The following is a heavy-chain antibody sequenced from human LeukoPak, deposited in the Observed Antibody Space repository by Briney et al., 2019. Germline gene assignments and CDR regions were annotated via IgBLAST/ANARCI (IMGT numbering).Heavy chain of an antibody. CDR2: MNPNSGNT. Sequence: ASVKVSCKASGYTFTSYDINWVRQAPGQGLEWMGWMNPNSGNTGYAQKFQGRVTMTRDTSISTAYMELSSLRSEDTAVYYCASGQTGTGIWWPATYYCYGMDVWGQGTTVTVSS. V-gene: IGHV1-8*01. D-gene: IGHD1-1*01. CDR1: GYTFTSYD. CDR3: ASGQTGTGIWWPATYYCYGMDV. J-gene: IGHJ6*02.